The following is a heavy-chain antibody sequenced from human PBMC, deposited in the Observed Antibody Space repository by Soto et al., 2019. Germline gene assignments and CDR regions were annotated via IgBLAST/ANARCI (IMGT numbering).Heavy chain of an antibody. Sequence: QVQLEQSGAEVKEPEASVKVSCKASGYPFGTYAITWVRQAPGQGLEWVGWISTNSGNTYYAQNFQGRVTLTTDTSTTTAYMELMSLTSDDTAIYYCARTYNWNSEGFDHWGQGTLVTVST. CDR3: ARTYNWNSEGFDH. V-gene: IGHV1-18*04. J-gene: IGHJ4*02. CDR1: GYPFGTYA. CDR2: ISTNSGNT. D-gene: IGHD1-7*01.